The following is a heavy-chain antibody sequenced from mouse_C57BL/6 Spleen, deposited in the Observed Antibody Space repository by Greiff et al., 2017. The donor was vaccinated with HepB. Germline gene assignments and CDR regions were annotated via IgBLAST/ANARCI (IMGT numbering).Heavy chain of an antibody. CDR1: GYAFSSSW. Sequence: QVQLQQSGPELVKPGASVKISCKASGYAFSSSWMNWVKQRPGKGLEWIGRIYPGDGDTNYNGKFKGKATLTADKSSSTAYMQLSSLTSEDSAVYFCARALWDVYYFDYWGQGTTLTVSS. CDR3: ARALWDVYYFDY. V-gene: IGHV1-82*01. J-gene: IGHJ2*01. D-gene: IGHD4-1*01. CDR2: IYPGDGDT.